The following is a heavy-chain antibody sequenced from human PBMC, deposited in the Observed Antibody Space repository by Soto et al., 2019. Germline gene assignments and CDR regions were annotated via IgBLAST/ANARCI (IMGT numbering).Heavy chain of an antibody. J-gene: IGHJ2*01. V-gene: IGHV1-18*01. CDR3: ARGPDL. CDR1: GYNFFDYT. CDR2: VTAYNGDT. Sequence: QAQLFQSAAEVKKPGASVRLCCRASGYNFFDYTIIWVRQTPEKRLEWVGWVTAYNGDTRYAEKFKGRVTVTSDTRTSTSYLELRSLKADDSAIYYCARGPDLWGRGTLVTVSS.